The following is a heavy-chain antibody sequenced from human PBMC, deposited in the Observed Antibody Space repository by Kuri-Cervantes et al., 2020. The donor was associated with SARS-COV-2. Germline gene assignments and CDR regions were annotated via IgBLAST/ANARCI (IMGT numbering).Heavy chain of an antibody. D-gene: IGHD2-2*01. J-gene: IGHJ6*02. CDR2: ISSSSSTI. CDR1: GFTFSSYA. V-gene: IGHV3-48*02. Sequence: GGSLRLSCAASGFTFSSYAMSWVRQAPGKGLEWVSAISSSSSTIYYADSVKGRFTISRDNAKNSLYLQMNSLRDEDTAVYYCARGYCSSTSCPPYYYYGMDVWGQGTTVTVSS. CDR3: ARGYCSSTSCPPYYYYGMDV.